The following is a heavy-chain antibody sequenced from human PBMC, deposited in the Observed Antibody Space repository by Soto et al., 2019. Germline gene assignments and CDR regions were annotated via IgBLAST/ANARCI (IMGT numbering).Heavy chain of an antibody. CDR2: IYHSGSA. D-gene: IGHD3-22*01. CDR3: ARRYYYARSGYCYFDY. V-gene: IGHV4-31*03. CDR1: GGSISSGGHY. J-gene: IGHJ4*02. Sequence: TLSLTCTVSGGSISSGGHYWNWIRQHPGKGLEWIGYIYHSGSAYYNPSLKSRVTISVDTSKNQFSLKLSSVTAADTAVYYCARRYYYARSGYCYFDYWGKGTLVTVSS.